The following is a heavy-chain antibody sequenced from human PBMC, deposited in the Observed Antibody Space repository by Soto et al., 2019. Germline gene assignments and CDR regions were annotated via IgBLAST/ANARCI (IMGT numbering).Heavy chain of an antibody. CDR2: IDPSDSYT. CDR3: TRSPSLTYSYDSSGYSTGDY. V-gene: IGHV5-10-1*01. J-gene: IGHJ4*02. CDR1: GYSFTSYW. Sequence: GESLKISCKGSGYSFTSYWFSGVRQMPGKGLEWMGRIDPSDSYTNYSPSFQGHVTISADKSISTAYLQWSSLKASDTAMYYCTRSPSLTYSYDSSGYSTGDYWGQGTLVNVSS. D-gene: IGHD3-22*01.